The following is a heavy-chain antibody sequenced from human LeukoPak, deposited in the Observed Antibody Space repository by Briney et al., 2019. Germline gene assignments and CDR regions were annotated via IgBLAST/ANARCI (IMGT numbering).Heavy chain of an antibody. CDR2: ISGSGGST. V-gene: IGHV3-23*01. J-gene: IGHJ6*02. CDR1: GFTFSSYA. Sequence: GGSLRLSCAASGFTFSSYAMIWVRQAPGKGREWVSGISGSGGSTYYADSVKGRFTISRDNSKNTLNLQMNSLRAEDTAIYYCAKNQYQLLHTGPGMDVWGQGTTVTVSS. CDR3: AKNQYQLLHTGPGMDV. D-gene: IGHD2-2*01.